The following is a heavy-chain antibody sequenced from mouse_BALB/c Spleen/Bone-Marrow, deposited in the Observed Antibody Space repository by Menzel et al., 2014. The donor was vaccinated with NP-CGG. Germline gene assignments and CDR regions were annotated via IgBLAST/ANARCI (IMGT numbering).Heavy chain of an antibody. Sequence: QVHLQQSGAELMKPGASVKISCKATGYTFSSYWIEWVKQRPGHGLEWIGEILPGSGSTNYNEKFKGKATFTADTSSNPSNMHLSSLTPEDPAVYYGARGGVRGGYWYFDVWGAGTTVTVSS. CDR3: ARGGVRGGYWYFDV. CDR2: ILPGSGST. J-gene: IGHJ1*01. CDR1: GYTFSSYW. V-gene: IGHV1-9*01.